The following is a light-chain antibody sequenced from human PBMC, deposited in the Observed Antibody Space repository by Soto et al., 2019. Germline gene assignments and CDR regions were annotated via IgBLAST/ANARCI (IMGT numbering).Light chain of an antibody. CDR3: CSYAGSYPYV. CDR2: DVS. V-gene: IGLV2-11*01. Sequence: QSALTQPRSVSGSPGQSVTISCTGTSSDVGGYNYVSWYQQHPGKAPKLMIYDVSKRPSGVPDRVSGSKSGNTASLTISGLQAEDEADYYCCSYAGSYPYVFGTGTQLTVL. CDR1: SSDVGGYNY. J-gene: IGLJ1*01.